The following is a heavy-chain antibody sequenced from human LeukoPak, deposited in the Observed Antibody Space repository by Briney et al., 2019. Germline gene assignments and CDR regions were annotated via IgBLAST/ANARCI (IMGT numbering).Heavy chain of an antibody. D-gene: IGHD4-17*01. CDR3: ARDQSTVTTPYFDY. CDR2: INLNSGRT. J-gene: IGHJ4*02. V-gene: IGHV1-2*02. Sequence: GASVKVSCKASGYTFIGYYMHWVRQAPGQGLEWLGWINLNSGRTTYAQNFQDRVTMTRDTSIKSAYMELNRLTYDDTAVYYCARDQSTVTTPYFDYWGQGTLVTASS. CDR1: GYTFIGYY.